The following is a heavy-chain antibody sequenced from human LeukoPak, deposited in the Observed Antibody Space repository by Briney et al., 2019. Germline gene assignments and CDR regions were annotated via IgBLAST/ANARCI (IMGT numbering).Heavy chain of an antibody. CDR3: AKGRGFDVYCRAGSCSTFDP. CDR2: ISSSGSTI. V-gene: IGHV3-48*03. J-gene: IGHJ5*02. Sequence: PGGSLRPSCAASGFTFSSYEMNWVRQAPGKGLEWVSYISSSGSTIYYADSVKGRFTISRDNSKNTLYLQMNSLRAEDTAVYYCAKGRGFDVYCRAGSCSTFDPWGQGTLVTVSS. CDR1: GFTFSSYE. D-gene: IGHD2-15*01.